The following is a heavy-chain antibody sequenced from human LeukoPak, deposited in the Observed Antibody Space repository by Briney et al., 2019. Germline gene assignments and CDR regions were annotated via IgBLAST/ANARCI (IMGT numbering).Heavy chain of an antibody. Sequence: PSETLSLTCTVSGGSISSSSYYWGWIRQPPGKGLEWIGSIYYSGSTYYNPSLKSRVTISVDTSKNQFSLKLSSVTAADTAVYYCAREIKQWLGNYYYYYMDVWGKGTSVTVSS. CDR2: IYYSGST. CDR3: AREIKQWLGNYYYYYMDV. J-gene: IGHJ6*03. D-gene: IGHD6-19*01. CDR1: GGSISSSSYY. V-gene: IGHV4-39*07.